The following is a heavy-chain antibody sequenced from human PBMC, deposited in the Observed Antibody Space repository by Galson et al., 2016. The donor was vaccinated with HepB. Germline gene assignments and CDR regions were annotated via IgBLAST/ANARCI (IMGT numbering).Heavy chain of an antibody. V-gene: IGHV3-21*01. Sequence: SLRLSCAPSGFTFSSYSMSWVRQALGKGLEWISYISTRSTYIHYADSVKGRFTISRDNAKNSLYLQMNNLRAEDTAVYYCARDGTIFGVDPWYFDLWGRGTLVTVSS. D-gene: IGHD3-3*01. CDR1: GFTFSSYS. CDR3: ARDGTIFGVDPWYFDL. CDR2: ISTRSTYI. J-gene: IGHJ2*01.